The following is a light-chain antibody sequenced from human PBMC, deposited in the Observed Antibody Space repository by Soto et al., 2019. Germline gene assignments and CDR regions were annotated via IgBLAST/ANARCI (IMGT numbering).Light chain of an antibody. J-gene: IGKJ1*01. CDR2: KAS. Sequence: DIEMTQSPSTMSASIGDRVTITCRASESVKNWLAWYQQNPGKAPRFLIYKASSLEGGVPSRFSGSGSGTEFTLTISSLQPDDFATYYCQQYNRYPLTFGQGTKV. CDR3: QQYNRYPLT. CDR1: ESVKNW. V-gene: IGKV1-5*03.